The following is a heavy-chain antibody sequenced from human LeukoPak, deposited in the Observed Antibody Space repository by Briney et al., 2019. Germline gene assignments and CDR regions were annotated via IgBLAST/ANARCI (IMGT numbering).Heavy chain of an antibody. J-gene: IGHJ6*02. Sequence: GGSLGLSCAASGFTFSSYWMSWVRQAPGKGLEWVAVIWYDGSNKYYADSVKGRFTIFRDNSKNTLYLQMNSLRAEDTAVYYCAREKVARGATRYYYYGMDVWGQGTTVTVSS. CDR3: AREKVARGATRYYYYGMDV. V-gene: IGHV3-33*08. CDR2: IWYDGSNK. CDR1: GFTFSSYW. D-gene: IGHD4/OR15-4a*01.